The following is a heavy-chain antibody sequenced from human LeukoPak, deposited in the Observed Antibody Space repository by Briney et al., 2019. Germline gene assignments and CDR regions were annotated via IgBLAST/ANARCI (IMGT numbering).Heavy chain of an antibody. CDR2: IYYTGAT. Sequence: SETLSLTCTVSGGSISSYYWSWIRLPPGKGLEWIGYIYYTGATYYNPSLKSRVTISLDTSKNQFSLKLSSVTAADAAVYYCARAGYSYGTGYYFESWGHGALVTVSS. J-gene: IGHJ4*01. V-gene: IGHV4-59*01. D-gene: IGHD5-18*01. CDR3: ARAGYSYGTGYYFES. CDR1: GGSISSYY.